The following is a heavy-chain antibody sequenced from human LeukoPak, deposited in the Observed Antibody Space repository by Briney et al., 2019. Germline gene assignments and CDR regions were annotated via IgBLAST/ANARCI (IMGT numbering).Heavy chain of an antibody. CDR3: ARRERMITFGGVIVIGFDY. D-gene: IGHD3-16*02. J-gene: IGHJ4*02. CDR1: GFTFNSYW. Sequence: GGSLRLSCAASGFTFNSYWMSWVRQAPGKGLEWVANIKQDVSEKYYVDSVKGRFTISRDNAKNSLYLQMNSLRAEDTAVYYCARRERMITFGGVIVIGFDYWGQGTLVTVSS. CDR2: IKQDVSEK. V-gene: IGHV3-7*01.